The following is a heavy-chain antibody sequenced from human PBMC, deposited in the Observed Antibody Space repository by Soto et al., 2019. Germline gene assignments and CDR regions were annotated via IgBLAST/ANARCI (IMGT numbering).Heavy chain of an antibody. CDR3: AKVAVTMIVVVGIFDY. CDR1: RFTFSSYA. J-gene: IGHJ4*02. V-gene: IGHV3-23*01. CDR2: ISGSGGST. D-gene: IGHD3-22*01. Sequence: GGSLRLSCTASRFTFSSYAMSWVRQAPGKGLEWVSAISGSGGSTYYEDSVKGRFTISRDNSKNTLYLQMNSLRAEDTAVYYCAKVAVTMIVVVGIFDYWGQGTLVTV.